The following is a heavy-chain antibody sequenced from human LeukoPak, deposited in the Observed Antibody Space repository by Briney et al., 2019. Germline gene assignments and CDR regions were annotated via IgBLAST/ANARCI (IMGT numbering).Heavy chain of an antibody. V-gene: IGHV3-23*01. CDR1: GFIFSNDA. CDR3: VGAPPPHNFDY. J-gene: IGHJ4*02. Sequence: GGSLRLSCAASGFIFSNDAIHWARQSPGEGLEWVSGISSSGGNTFYAETAKGRFTISRDNSKNTAYLQMNSLRADDTAIYYCVGAPPPHNFDYWGQGTLVTVSS. CDR2: ISSSGGNT. D-gene: IGHD1-26*01.